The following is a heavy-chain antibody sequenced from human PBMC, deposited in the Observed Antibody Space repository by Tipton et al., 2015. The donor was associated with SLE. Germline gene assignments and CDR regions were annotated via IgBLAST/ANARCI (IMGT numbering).Heavy chain of an antibody. V-gene: IGHV4-59*01. CDR1: GGSISSYY. CDR3: ARDRGRDGYNTAFDY. J-gene: IGHJ4*02. D-gene: IGHD5-24*01. Sequence: TLSLTCTVSGGSISSYYWSWIRQPPGKGLEWIGYIYYSGSTNYNPSLKSRVTISVDTSKHQFSLQLSSVTAADTAVYYCARDRGRDGYNTAFDYWGQGTLVTVSS. CDR2: IYYSGST.